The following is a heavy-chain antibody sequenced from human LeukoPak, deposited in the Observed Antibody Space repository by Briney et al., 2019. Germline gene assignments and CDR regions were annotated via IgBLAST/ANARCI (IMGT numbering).Heavy chain of an antibody. V-gene: IGHV5-51*01. CDR1: GYSFTSYW. CDR3: ARFATTVTNYFDY. D-gene: IGHD4-17*01. Sequence: GESLKISCKGSGYSFTSYWIGWVRQMPGKGLEWMGIIYPGDSDTRYSPSFQGQATISADKSISTAYLQWSSLKASDTAMYYCARFATTVTNYFDYWGQGTLVTVSS. J-gene: IGHJ4*02. CDR2: IYPGDSDT.